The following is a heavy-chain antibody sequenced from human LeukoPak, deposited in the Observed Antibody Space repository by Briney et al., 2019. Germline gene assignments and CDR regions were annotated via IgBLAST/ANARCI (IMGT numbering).Heavy chain of an antibody. CDR3: ARVWAYYYGSGSYYNED. CDR2: ISSSGST. J-gene: IGHJ4*02. Sequence: SQTLSLTCTVSGDSISSGDYYWSWIRQPAGKGLEWIGRISSSGSTNYNPSLKSRVTISVDTSKNQFSLKLSSVTAADTAVYYCARVWAYYYGSGSYYNEDWGQGTLVTVSS. CDR1: GDSISSGDYY. D-gene: IGHD3-10*01. V-gene: IGHV4-61*02.